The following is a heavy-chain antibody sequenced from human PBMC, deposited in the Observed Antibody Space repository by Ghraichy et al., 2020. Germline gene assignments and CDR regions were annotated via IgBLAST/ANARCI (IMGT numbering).Heavy chain of an antibody. V-gene: IGHV4-39*01. D-gene: IGHD5-12*01. J-gene: IGHJ3*01. CDR3: ARRSDRGYGGSGVQNGFDF. CDR1: GGSISSSSHY. CDR2: IYYSGST. Sequence: SETLSLTCTVSGGSISSSSHYWGWIRQPPGKGLEWIGSIYYSGSTYYNPSLKSRVTITVDTSKNQFSLMLTSVTAADTAVYYCARRSDRGYGGSGVQNGFDFGGQGTMVTVSS.